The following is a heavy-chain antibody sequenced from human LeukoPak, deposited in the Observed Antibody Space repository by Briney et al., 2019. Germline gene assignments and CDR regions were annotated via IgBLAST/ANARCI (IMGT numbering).Heavy chain of an antibody. CDR1: GYTFTTYY. CDR2: INPNSGGT. Sequence: ASVKVSCKASGYTFTTYYIHWVRQAPGQGLEWMGWINPNSGGTKFAQKFQGRVTMTRDTSISTAYMDLSRLRSDDTAIYYCARSHASSGFYPSPYYFDYWGRGTLVTVSS. J-gene: IGHJ4*02. CDR3: ARSHASSGFYPSPYYFDY. V-gene: IGHV1-2*02. D-gene: IGHD3-22*01.